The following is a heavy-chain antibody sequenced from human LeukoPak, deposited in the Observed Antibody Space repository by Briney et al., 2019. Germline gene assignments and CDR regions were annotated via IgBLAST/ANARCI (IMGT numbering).Heavy chain of an antibody. V-gene: IGHV3-30*18. D-gene: IGHD3-22*01. J-gene: IGHJ4*02. CDR2: ISYDGSNK. CDR3: AKAQNYYYDSSGYSELSY. CDR1: GFTFSSYG. Sequence: GGSLILSCSASGFTFSSYGMHWVRQAPGKGLEWVAVISYDGSNKYYADSVKGRFTISRDNSKNTLYLQMNSLRAEDTAVYYCAKAQNYYYDSSGYSELSYWGQGTLVTVSS.